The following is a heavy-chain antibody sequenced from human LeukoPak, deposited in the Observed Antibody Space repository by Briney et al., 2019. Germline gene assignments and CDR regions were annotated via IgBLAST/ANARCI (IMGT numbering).Heavy chain of an antibody. J-gene: IGHJ6*02. CDR2: IDPSDSYT. CDR1: GYSFTSYW. CDR3: ARSGKQQLDQDYYYGMDV. D-gene: IGHD6-13*01. V-gene: IGHV5-10-1*01. Sequence: GESLKISCKGSGYSFTSYWISWVRQMPGKGLEWMGRIDPSDSYTNYSPSFQGHVTISADKSISTAYLQWSSLKASDTAMYYCARSGKQQLDQDYYYGMDVWGQGTTVTVS.